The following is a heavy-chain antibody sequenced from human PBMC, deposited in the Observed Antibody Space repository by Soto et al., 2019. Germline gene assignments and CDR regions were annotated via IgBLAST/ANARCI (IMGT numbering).Heavy chain of an antibody. CDR1: GFTFKDAW. Sequence: PGGSRRLCWAASGFTFKDAWINLGRQAPGKGLEWVGRIKSKVNGGTTDFAASVKGRFAISRDDSTHMVYLQMTSLKTEDTAIYYCTTDSYMTTLVVRFDHWGHGTLVTVSS. CDR2: IKSKVNGGTT. V-gene: IGHV3-15*07. J-gene: IGHJ4*01. D-gene: IGHD2-2*01. CDR3: TTDSYMTTLVVRFDH.